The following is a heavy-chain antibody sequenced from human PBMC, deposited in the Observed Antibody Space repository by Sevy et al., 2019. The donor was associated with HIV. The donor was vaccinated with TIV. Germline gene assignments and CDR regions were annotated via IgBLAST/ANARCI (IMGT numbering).Heavy chain of an antibody. CDR2: IRGSGGST. Sequence: GGSLRLSCAASGFTFSSYAMSWVRQAPGKGLEWVSAIRGSGGSTYYADSVKGRCTISRDNSKNRMYLQMNSLRPEDTAVYYCATDVNTRYDSSGYYRADYWGQGTLVTVSS. J-gene: IGHJ4*02. CDR3: ATDVNTRYDSSGYYRADY. CDR1: GFTFSSYA. D-gene: IGHD3-22*01. V-gene: IGHV3-23*01.